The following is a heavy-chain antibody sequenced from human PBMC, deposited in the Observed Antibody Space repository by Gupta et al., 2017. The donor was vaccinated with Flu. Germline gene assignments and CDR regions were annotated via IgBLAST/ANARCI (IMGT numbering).Heavy chain of an antibody. CDR2: INSDSVYI. V-gene: IGHV3-21*02. D-gene: IGHD3-22*01. J-gene: IGHJ6*02. CDR3: ARDYDSTSYYGLDV. Sequence: VQLVESGGGLVEPGGSLRLSCAASGFSFSDYTMRWLRQAPGRGLEWVSSINSDSVYIYYADSVRGRFTISRDNAEDSLFLQMNSLGAEDTAIYYCARDYDSTSYYGLDVWGQGTAVTVSS. CDR1: GFSFSDYT.